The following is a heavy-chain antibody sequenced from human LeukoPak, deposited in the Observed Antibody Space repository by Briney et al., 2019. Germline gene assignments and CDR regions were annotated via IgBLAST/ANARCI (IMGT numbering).Heavy chain of an antibody. CDR1: GGSISSFY. CDR3: ARTQDAGYNSGWYDSYYYYYMDV. CDR2: IYYTGST. D-gene: IGHD6-19*01. J-gene: IGHJ6*03. V-gene: IGHV4-59*01. Sequence: NASETLSLTCTVSGGSISSFYWSWIRQPPGKGLEWIGYIYYTGSTNYNSSLKSRVTISVDTSKNQFSLNLSSVTAADTAVYYCARTQDAGYNSGWYDSYYYYYMDVWGKGTTVTISS.